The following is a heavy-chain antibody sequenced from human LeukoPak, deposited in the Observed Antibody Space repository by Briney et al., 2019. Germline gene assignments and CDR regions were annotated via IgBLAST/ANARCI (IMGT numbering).Heavy chain of an antibody. J-gene: IGHJ1*01. CDR3: ARRYSSGWYTNAEYFHH. V-gene: IGHV5-10-1*01. CDR1: GYSFANYW. Sequence: GESLRISCKGSGYSFANYWISWVRQMPGKGLEWMGRIDPSDSFTNYSPSFQGPVTISVDNSISTAYLHWSSLKASDTAMYYCARRYSSGWYTNAEYFHHWGQGALVTVSS. CDR2: IDPSDSFT. D-gene: IGHD6-19*01.